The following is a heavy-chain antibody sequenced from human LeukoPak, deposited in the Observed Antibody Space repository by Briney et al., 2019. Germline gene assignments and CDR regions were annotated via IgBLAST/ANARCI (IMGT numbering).Heavy chain of an antibody. CDR3: ARYGVVVAATPFDY. Sequence: ASVKVSCKASGYTFTSYDINWVRQATGQGLEWMGWMNPNRGNTGYAQKFQGRVTMTTDTSTSTAYMELRSLRSDDTAVYYCARYGVVVAATPFDYWGQGTLVTVSS. D-gene: IGHD2-15*01. CDR2: MNPNRGNT. V-gene: IGHV1-8*01. CDR1: GYTFTSYD. J-gene: IGHJ4*02.